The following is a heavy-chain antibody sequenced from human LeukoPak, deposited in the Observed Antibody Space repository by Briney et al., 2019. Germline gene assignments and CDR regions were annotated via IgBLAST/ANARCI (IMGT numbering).Heavy chain of an antibody. Sequence: PGGSLRLSCTASGFTFSNHAMSWVRQAPGKGLEWVSALSGSGGSTYYADSVKGRFTISRDNSKNTLYLQMNSLRAEDTAVYYCARDGIVGSPLFKFDYWGQGTLVTVSS. V-gene: IGHV3-23*01. CDR2: LSGSGGST. CDR1: GFTFSNHA. J-gene: IGHJ4*02. D-gene: IGHD1-26*01. CDR3: ARDGIVGSPLFKFDY.